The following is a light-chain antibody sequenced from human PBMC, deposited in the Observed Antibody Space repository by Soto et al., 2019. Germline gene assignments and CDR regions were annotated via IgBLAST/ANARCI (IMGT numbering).Light chain of an antibody. Sequence: EIVMTQSPATLSVSPGERATLSCRASQSVSSNLAWYQHKPGQAPRLVIHGATTRATGIPARFSGSGSGTEFTLAISSRQSEDFAVYYCQRYHNWPRPFGQGTRLEIK. V-gene: IGKV3-15*01. CDR3: QRYHNWPRP. CDR2: GAT. CDR1: QSVSSN. J-gene: IGKJ5*01.